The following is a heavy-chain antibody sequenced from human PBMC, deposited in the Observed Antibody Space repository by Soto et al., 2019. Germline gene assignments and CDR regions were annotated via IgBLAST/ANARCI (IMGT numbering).Heavy chain of an antibody. CDR3: ARSSFDY. CDR1: GFTFSGYT. V-gene: IGHV3-21*01. J-gene: IGHJ4*02. Sequence: PVGSLRLSCAASGFTFSGYTMNWVRQAPGEGLEWVSSITSGSSYIYYADSVKGRFTISRDNAKNSLYLQINSLRAEDTAMYYCARSSFDYWGQGTLVTVSS. CDR2: ITSGSSYI.